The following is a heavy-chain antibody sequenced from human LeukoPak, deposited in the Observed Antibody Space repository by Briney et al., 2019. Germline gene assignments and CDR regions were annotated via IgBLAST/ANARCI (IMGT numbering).Heavy chain of an antibody. CDR3: ARTIHDYGFY. J-gene: IGHJ4*02. D-gene: IGHD4-17*01. CDR1: GFNFDEYA. V-gene: IGHV3-9*01. CDR2: INWKGDRK. Sequence: PGGSLRLSCAASGFNFDEYAMHWVRQAPGKGLEWVSGINWKGDRKGYSDSVKGRFTISRDNAENSVYLQMNSLRGEDTAMYYCARTIHDYGFYWGPGTLVTVSS.